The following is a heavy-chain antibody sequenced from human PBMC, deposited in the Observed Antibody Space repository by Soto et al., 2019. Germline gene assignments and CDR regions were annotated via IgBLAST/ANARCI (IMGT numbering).Heavy chain of an antibody. Sequence: GASVKVSCKASGYTFTSYYMHWVRQAPGQGLEWMGIINPSGGSTSYAQKFQGRVTMTRDTSTSTVYMELSSLRSEDTAVYYCARERYYYDSSGYLSGMDVWGQGTTVTVS. V-gene: IGHV1-46*01. CDR1: GYTFTSYY. CDR3: ARERYYYDSSGYLSGMDV. J-gene: IGHJ6*02. D-gene: IGHD3-22*01. CDR2: INPSGGST.